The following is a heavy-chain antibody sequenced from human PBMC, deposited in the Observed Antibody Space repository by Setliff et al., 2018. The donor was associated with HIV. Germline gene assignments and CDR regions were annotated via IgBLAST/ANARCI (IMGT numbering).Heavy chain of an antibody. D-gene: IGHD2-21*01. V-gene: IGHV3-74*01. CDR3: ARADPPGEQVWSLQFFQL. CDR2: INSDGSTT. J-gene: IGHJ1*01. CDR1: GFTFSDYW. Sequence: PGGSLRLSCAASGFTFSDYWMHWVRQVPGKGLVWVSRINSDGSTTNYADSVRGRFTISRDNAKNTLYLQMNSLRAKDAAVYYCARADPPGEQVWSLQFFQLWGQGTLVTVSS.